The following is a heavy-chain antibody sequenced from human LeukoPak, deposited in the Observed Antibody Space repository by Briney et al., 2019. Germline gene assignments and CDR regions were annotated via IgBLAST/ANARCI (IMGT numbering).Heavy chain of an antibody. Sequence: SVKVSCTASGGTFSSYAISWVRQAPGQGLEWMGGIIPIFGTANYAQKFQGRVTITADESTSTDYMELSSLRSEDTVVYYCARELYDSSGPYYFDYWGQGTLVTVSS. CDR2: IIPIFGTA. D-gene: IGHD3-22*01. J-gene: IGHJ4*02. V-gene: IGHV1-69*13. CDR3: ARELYDSSGPYYFDY. CDR1: GGTFSSYA.